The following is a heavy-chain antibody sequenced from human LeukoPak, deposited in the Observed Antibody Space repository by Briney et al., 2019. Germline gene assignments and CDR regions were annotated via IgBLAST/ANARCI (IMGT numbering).Heavy chain of an antibody. V-gene: IGHV5-51*01. CDR2: IYPGDSDT. CDR1: GYSFTSYW. J-gene: IGHJ3*02. D-gene: IGHD1-26*01. CDR3: ARPTYSGSYAAAFGI. Sequence: GESLKISCKGSGYSFTSYWIGWVRQMPGKGLEWMGIIYPGDSDTRYGPSFQGQVTFSADKSITTAYLQWSSLKASDTAIYYCARPTYSGSYAAAFGIWGQGTMVTVSS.